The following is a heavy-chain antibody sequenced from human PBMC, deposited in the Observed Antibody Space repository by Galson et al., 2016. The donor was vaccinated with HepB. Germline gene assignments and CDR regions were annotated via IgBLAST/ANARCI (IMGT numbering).Heavy chain of an antibody. CDR1: GYNFARYG. D-gene: IGHD2-2*01. CDR3: ARCRAFRTGWERFDY. V-gene: IGHV1-18*01. CDR2: ISGHNGNS. J-gene: IGHJ4*02. Sequence: SVKVSCKASGYNFARYGMTWVRQAPGGGLEWMGWISGHNGNSNYAQNLQGRVTLTTDTSTSTAYMEFRSLTFDDTAVYYGARCRAFRTGWERFDYWGQGTLVIVSS.